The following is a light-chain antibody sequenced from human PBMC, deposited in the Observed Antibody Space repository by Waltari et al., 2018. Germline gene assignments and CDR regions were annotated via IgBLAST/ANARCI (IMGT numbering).Light chain of an antibody. Sequence: DIPMTQSPSSLSASVRSRVTIICRASQGINNNLVWFQQKPGKAPQCLIYATSYLQSAVPARVSGTGSGTDFTLTINSLQPEDSATYYCQQFESYPVTFGQGTRLEIK. J-gene: IGKJ5*01. CDR3: QQFESYPVT. V-gene: IGKV1-16*01. CDR2: ATS. CDR1: QGINNN.